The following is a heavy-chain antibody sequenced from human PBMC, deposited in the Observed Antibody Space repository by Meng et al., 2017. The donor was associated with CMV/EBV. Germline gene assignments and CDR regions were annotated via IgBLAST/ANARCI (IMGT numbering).Heavy chain of an antibody. CDR1: GYTFTGYY. CDR2: INPNSGGT. V-gene: IGHV1-2*02. Sequence: CKASGYTFTGYYMHWVRQAPGQGLEWMGWINPNSGGTKYAQKFQGRVTMTRDTSISTAYMELSRLRSDDTAVFYCARGPRITGTSLIWGQGTMVTVSS. CDR3: ARGPRITGTSLI. D-gene: IGHD1-20*01. J-gene: IGHJ3*02.